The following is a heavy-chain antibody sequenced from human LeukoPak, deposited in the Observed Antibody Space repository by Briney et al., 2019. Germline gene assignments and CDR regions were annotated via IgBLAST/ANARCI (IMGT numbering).Heavy chain of an antibody. CDR3: ARDWTDCSSTSCYPIDWFDP. V-gene: IGHV4-4*02. CDR1: GGSISSSNW. D-gene: IGHD2-2*01. J-gene: IGHJ5*02. CDR2: IYHSGST. Sequence: SETLSLTCAVSGGSISSSNWWSWVRQPPGKGLEWIGEIYHSGSTNYNPSLKSRVTISVDKSKNQFSLKLSSVTAADTAVYYCARDWTDCSSTSCYPIDWFDPWGQGTLVTVSS.